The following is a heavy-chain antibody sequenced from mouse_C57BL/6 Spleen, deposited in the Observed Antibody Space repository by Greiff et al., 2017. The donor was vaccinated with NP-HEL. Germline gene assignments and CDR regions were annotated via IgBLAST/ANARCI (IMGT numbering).Heavy chain of an antibody. CDR3: AREGDYG. Sequence: EVHLVESGGGLVKPGGSLKLSCAASGFTFSSYAMSWVRQTPEKRLEWVATISDGGSYTYYPDNVKGRFTISRDNAKNNLYLQMSHLKSEDTAMYYCAREGDYGWGQGTLVTVSA. CDR1: GFTFSSYA. V-gene: IGHV5-4*01. CDR2: ISDGGSYT. D-gene: IGHD1-1*01. J-gene: IGHJ3*01.